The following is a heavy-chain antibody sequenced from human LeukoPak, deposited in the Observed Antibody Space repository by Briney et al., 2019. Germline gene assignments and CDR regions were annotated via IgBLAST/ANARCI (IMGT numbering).Heavy chain of an antibody. CDR1: GGTFSSYA. Sequence: SVKFSCKASGGTFSSYAINWVRPAPGQGLEWMGGLIPMFGSVNYAQKFQGRVTFTTDESTDTAYMELSSLRSEDTALYYCARDASWTGYRFDYWGQGTLVTVSS. CDR3: ARDASWTGYRFDY. J-gene: IGHJ4*02. D-gene: IGHD3/OR15-3a*01. V-gene: IGHV1-69*05. CDR2: LIPMFGSV.